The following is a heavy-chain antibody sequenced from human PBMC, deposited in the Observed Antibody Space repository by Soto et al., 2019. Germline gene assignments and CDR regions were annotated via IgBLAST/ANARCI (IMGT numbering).Heavy chain of an antibody. CDR1: GFTFSSYA. V-gene: IGHV3-30-3*01. D-gene: IGHD3-22*01. Sequence: PGGSLRLSCAASGFTFSSYAMHWVRQAPGKGLEWVAAISYDGSNKYYADSVKGRFTISRDNSKNTLYLQMNSLRAEDTAVYYCAREASYYDSSGYYYYLDYWGQGTLVTVSS. J-gene: IGHJ4*02. CDR2: ISYDGSNK. CDR3: AREASYYDSSGYYYYLDY.